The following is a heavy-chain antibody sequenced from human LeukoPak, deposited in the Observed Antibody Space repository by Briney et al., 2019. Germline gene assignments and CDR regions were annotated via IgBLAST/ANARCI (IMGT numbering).Heavy chain of an antibody. D-gene: IGHD3-22*01. V-gene: IGHV7-4-1*02. CDR1: GYTFTDYA. CDR2: VNTNTGNP. J-gene: IGHJ4*02. Sequence: ASVKVSCKPSGYTFTDYAINWVRQAPGQGLEYMGWVNTNTGNPTYAQGFTGRFVFSSDSSVSTAYLQITSLKADDSAIYFCASCNDSSGYFAYWGQGTLVTVSS. CDR3: ASCNDSSGYFAY.